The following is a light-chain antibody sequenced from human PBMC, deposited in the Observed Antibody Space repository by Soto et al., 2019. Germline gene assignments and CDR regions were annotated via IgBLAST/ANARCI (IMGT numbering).Light chain of an antibody. CDR2: GAS. CDR3: QQYNNWSSLT. Sequence: EIVMTQSPATLSVSPGERATLSCRASQSVSSNLAWYQQKPGQAPRLLIYGASTRATDIPARFSGSGSGTEFTLTISSLQSEDFAVYYCQQYNNWSSLTFGGGTKVEIK. J-gene: IGKJ4*01. CDR1: QSVSSN. V-gene: IGKV3-15*01.